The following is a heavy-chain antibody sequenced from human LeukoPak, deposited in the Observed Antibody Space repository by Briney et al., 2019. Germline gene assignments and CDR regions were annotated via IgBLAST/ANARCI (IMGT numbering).Heavy chain of an antibody. V-gene: IGHV4-34*01. CDR2: INHSGST. CDR3: ARGPQWPQSYYYGMDV. D-gene: IGHD6-19*01. Sequence: SETLSLTCAVYGGSFSGYYWSWIRQPPGKGLEWIGEINHSGSTNYNPSLKSRVTISVDTSKNQFSLKLSSVTAADTAVYYCARGPQWPQSYYYGMDVWGQGTTVTVSS. CDR1: GGSFSGYY. J-gene: IGHJ6*02.